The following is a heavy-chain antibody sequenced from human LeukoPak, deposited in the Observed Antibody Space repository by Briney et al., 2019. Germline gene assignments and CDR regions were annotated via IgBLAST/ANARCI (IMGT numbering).Heavy chain of an antibody. V-gene: IGHV3-30*04. Sequence: GGSLRLSCAASGFTFSSYVMHWVRQAPGMGLEWVAIISYDGSNEYYADSVKGRFTISGDNSKNTLYLQMNSLRAEDTAVYYCARTKPQQFDILSWGQGTLVTVSS. CDR1: GFTFSSYV. J-gene: IGHJ4*02. D-gene: IGHD3-9*01. CDR2: ISYDGSNE. CDR3: ARTKPQQFDILS.